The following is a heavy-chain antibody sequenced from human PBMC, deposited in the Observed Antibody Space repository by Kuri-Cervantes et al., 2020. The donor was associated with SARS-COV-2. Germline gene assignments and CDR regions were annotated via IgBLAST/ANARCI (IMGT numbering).Heavy chain of an antibody. J-gene: IGHJ4*02. CDR3: ARRAAAGTILLDY. CDR2: IYHSGST. V-gene: IGHV4-38-2*01. D-gene: IGHD6-13*01. Sequence: SETLSLTCAVSGYSISSGYYWGWLRQPPGKGLGLSGSIYHSGSTYYNPFLKSRVTISVATSKNQFSLKLSSVTAADTAVYYCARRAAAGTILLDYWGQGTLVTVSS. CDR1: GYSISSGYY.